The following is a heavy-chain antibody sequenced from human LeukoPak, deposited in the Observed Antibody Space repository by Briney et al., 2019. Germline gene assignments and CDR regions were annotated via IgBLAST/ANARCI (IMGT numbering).Heavy chain of an antibody. CDR2: FSAYNGNT. V-gene: IGHV1-18*01. D-gene: IGHD3-3*01. J-gene: IGHJ5*02. CDR3: ARDLYYDFWSGYLGYNWFDP. CDR1: GYTFTSYG. Sequence: GASVKVSCKASGYTFTSYGISWVRQAPGQGLEWMGWFSAYNGNTNYAQKLQGRVTMTTDTSTSTAYMELRSLRSDDTAVYYCARDLYYDFWSGYLGYNWFDPWGQGTLVTVSS.